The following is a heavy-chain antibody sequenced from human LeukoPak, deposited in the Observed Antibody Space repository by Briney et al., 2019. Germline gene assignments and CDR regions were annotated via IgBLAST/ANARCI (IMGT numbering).Heavy chain of an antibody. CDR3: ARGKHRPPYSSDCLGY. Sequence: ASVKVSCKASGYTFTSYDINWVRQGTGQGLEWMGWMNPNSGNTGYAQKFQGRVTMTRNTSISTAYMELSSLRSEDTAVYYCARGKHRPPYSSDCLGYWGQGTLVTVSS. D-gene: IGHD6-19*01. V-gene: IGHV1-8*01. CDR1: GYTFTSYD. CDR2: MNPNSGNT. J-gene: IGHJ4*02.